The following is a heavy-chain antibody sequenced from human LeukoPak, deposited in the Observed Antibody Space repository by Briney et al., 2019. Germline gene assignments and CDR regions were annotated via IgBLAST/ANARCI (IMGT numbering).Heavy chain of an antibody. D-gene: IGHD6-6*01. Sequence: GASVKVSCKASGGTFSSYAISWVRQAPGQGLEWMGGNIPIFGTANYAQKFQGRVTITTDESTSTAYMELSSLRSEDTAVYYCARGSSSSFWGRWWGQGTLVTVSS. V-gene: IGHV1-69*05. CDR1: GGTFSSYA. J-gene: IGHJ4*02. CDR2: NIPIFGTA. CDR3: ARGSSSSFWGRW.